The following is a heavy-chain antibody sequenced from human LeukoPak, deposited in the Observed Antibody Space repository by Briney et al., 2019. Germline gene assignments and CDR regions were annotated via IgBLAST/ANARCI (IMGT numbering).Heavy chain of an antibody. CDR1: GSSISSISSYS. Sequence: PSETLSLTCTISGSSISSISSYSWRWIRQPPGKGLEWIGYIFASRTTNYNPSLKSRVTISVDTSKIQFSLELSSVTAADTAVYYCARWTSGGHPFDYWGQGTLVTVSS. CDR3: ARWTSGGHPFDY. J-gene: IGHJ4*02. V-gene: IGHV4-4*09. CDR2: IFASRTT. D-gene: IGHD1-26*01.